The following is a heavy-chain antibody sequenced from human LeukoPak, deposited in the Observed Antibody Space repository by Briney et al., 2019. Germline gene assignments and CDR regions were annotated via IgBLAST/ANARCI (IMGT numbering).Heavy chain of an antibody. V-gene: IGHV4-59*08. CDR3: ARFWVGATSSRKNWFDP. D-gene: IGHD1-26*01. CDR1: GGSISSYY. CDR2: IYYSGST. Sequence: SETLSLTCTVSGGSISSYYWSWIRQPPGKGLEWIGYIYYSGSTNYNPSLKSRVTISVDTSKNQFSLKLSSVTAADTAVYYCARFWVGATSSRKNWFDPWGQGTLVTVSS. J-gene: IGHJ5*02.